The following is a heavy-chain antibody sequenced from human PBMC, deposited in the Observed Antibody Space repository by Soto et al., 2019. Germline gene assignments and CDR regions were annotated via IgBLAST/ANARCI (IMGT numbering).Heavy chain of an antibody. CDR2: ISNNGDTA. D-gene: IGHD3-16*02. V-gene: IGHV3-23*01. J-gene: IGHJ4*02. Sequence: EVQLLESGGGLVQPGGSLTLSCATSGFTFSSYAMVWVRQAAEKGLEWVASISNNGDTAYYADSVKGRFTISRGNSEDTLYLQMNGLRADDTALYFCAKSRVFIGAIVTLLDSWGQGTQATVSS. CDR1: GFTFSSYA. CDR3: AKSRVFIGAIVTLLDS.